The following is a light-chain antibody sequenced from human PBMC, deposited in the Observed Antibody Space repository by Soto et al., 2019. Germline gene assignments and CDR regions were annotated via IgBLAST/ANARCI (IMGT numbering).Light chain of an antibody. CDR1: SSNIGAGYD. V-gene: IGLV1-40*01. CDR3: QSYDSSLSGDV. CDR2: GNN. Sequence: QSVLTQPPSVSGAPGQRVTISCTGSSSNIGAGYDVHWYQQLPGTAPKLLIYGNNNRPSGVPDRFSGSKSGTSASLAITGLQAEDEADYYCQSYDSSLSGDVFGTGTKVIVL. J-gene: IGLJ1*01.